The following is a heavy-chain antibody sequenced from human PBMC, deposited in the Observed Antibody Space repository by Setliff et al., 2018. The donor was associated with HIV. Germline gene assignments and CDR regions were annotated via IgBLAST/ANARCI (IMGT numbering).Heavy chain of an antibody. J-gene: IGHJ6*03. D-gene: IGHD3-22*01. CDR3: ARGNYDTSDYYTNFYYYYMDV. V-gene: IGHV4-59*01. CDR1: GDPISTYY. CDR2: VYYSGST. Sequence: KTSETLSLTCTVSGDPISTYYWSWVRKPPGKGLEWIGYVYYSGSTSYSPSLRGRVTMSVDPSKNQFSLKLNSVTAADTAIYYCARGNYDTSDYYTNFYYYYMDVWG.